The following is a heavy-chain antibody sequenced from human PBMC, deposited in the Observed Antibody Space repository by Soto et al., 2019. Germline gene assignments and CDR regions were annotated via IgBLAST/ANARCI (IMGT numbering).Heavy chain of an antibody. D-gene: IGHD2-8*01. CDR2: ISGSGDGT. CDR1: GFTVNSHA. J-gene: IGHJ6*02. CDR3: TKSRRGILMVYGFGGMDV. Sequence: LRLSFAASGFTVNSHAMSWVRQAPGKGLEWVASISGSGDGTYYGDSVKGRFTISRDSSSSTLYLQMNNLRGEDTAVYFCTKSRRGILMVYGFGGMDVWGQGTTVTVSS. V-gene: IGHV3-23*01.